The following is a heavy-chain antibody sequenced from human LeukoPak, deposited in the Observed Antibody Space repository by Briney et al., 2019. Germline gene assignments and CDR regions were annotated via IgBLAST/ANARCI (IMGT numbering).Heavy chain of an antibody. V-gene: IGHV1-69*04. J-gene: IGHJ4*02. CDR3: ARDGCSGGSCYFSY. D-gene: IGHD2-15*01. CDR2: IIPILGIA. CDR1: GGTLSSYA. Sequence: ASVKVSCKASGGTLSSYAISWVRQAPGQGLEWMGRIIPILGIANYAQKFQGRVTITADKSTSTAYMELSSLRSEDTAVYYCARDGCSGGSCYFSYWGQGTLVTVSS.